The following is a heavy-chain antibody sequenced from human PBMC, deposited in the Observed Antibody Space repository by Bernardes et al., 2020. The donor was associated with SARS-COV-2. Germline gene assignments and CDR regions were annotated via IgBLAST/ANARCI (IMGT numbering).Heavy chain of an antibody. D-gene: IGHD6-19*01. V-gene: IGHV4-38-2*01. CDR3: TRSSGIAVAEVDY. J-gene: IGHJ4*02. CDR1: GYSISSYYY. CDR2: IYHSGST. Sequence: SETLSLTCAVSGYSISSYYYWGWIRQTPEKGLEWIGPIYHSGSTYYNPSLKSRVTISVDTSKNQFSLNLSSVTAADTAVYYCTRSSGIAVAEVDYWGQGTLVTGSS.